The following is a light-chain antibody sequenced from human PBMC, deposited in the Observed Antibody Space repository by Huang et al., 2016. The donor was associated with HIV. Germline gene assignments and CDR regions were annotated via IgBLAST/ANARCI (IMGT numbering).Light chain of an antibody. Sequence: EIVLTQSPATLSLSPGERATLSCRASQSVSSYLAWYQQKPGQAPRLLIYDAYNRATGIPARFSGSGSGTDFTLPISSLEPEDVAVYYCQQRSNWPPAFGQGTRLEIK. V-gene: IGKV3-11*01. CDR3: QQRSNWPPA. CDR2: DAY. J-gene: IGKJ5*01. CDR1: QSVSSY.